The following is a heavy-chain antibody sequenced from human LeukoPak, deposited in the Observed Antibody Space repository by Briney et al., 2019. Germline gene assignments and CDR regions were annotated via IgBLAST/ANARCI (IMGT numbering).Heavy chain of an antibody. CDR1: GDSVSSNSAA. D-gene: IGHD3-10*01. CDR3: ATSGNYGSGSYYQLPFDY. J-gene: IGHJ4*02. V-gene: IGHV6-1*01. CDR2: TYYRSKWYN. Sequence: SQTLSLTCAISGDSVSSNSAAWNWIRQSPSRGLEWLGRTYYRSKWYNDYAVSVKSRITINPDTSKNQFSLQLNSVTAADTAVYYCATSGNYGSGSYYQLPFDYWGQGTLVTVSS.